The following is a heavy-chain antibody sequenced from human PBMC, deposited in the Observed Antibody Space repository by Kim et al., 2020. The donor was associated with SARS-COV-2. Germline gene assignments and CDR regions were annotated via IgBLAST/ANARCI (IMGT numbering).Heavy chain of an antibody. V-gene: IGHV4-34*01. CDR1: GGSFSGYY. D-gene: IGHD6-6*01. J-gene: IGHJ6*02. CDR2: INHSGST. Sequence: SETLSLTCAVYGGSFSGYYWSWIRQPPGKGLEWIGEINHSGSTNYNPSLKSRVTISVDTSKNQFSLKLSSVTAADTAVYYCARVVAYSSSRRPLRGMDVWGQRTTVTVSS. CDR3: ARVVAYSSSRRPLRGMDV.